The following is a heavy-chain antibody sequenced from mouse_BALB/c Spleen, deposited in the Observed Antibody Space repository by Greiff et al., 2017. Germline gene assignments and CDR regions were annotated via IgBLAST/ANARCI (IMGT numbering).Heavy chain of an antibody. D-gene: IGHD2-14*01. V-gene: IGHV5-4*02. Sequence: DVQLQESGGGLVKPGGSLKLSCAASGFTFSDYYMYWVRQTPEKRLEWVATISDGGSYTYYPDSVKGRFTISRDNAKNNLYLQMSSLKSEDTAMYYCATLYYRYDGDAMDYWGQGTSVTVSS. CDR1: GFTFSDYY. CDR3: ATLYYRYDGDAMDY. J-gene: IGHJ4*01. CDR2: ISDGGSYT.